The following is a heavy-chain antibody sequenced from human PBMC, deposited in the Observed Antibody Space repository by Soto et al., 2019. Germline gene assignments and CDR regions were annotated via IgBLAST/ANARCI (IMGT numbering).Heavy chain of an antibody. CDR3: ARDQVASLEYCSSTSCYTKNWFDP. V-gene: IGHV4-4*07. Sequence: PSETLSLTCTVSGGSISIYYWSWMRQPAGKGLEWIGRIYTSGSTNYNPSLKSRVTMSVDTSKNQFSLKLSSVTAADTAVYYCARDQVASLEYCSSTSCYTKNWFDPWGQGTLVTVSS. CDR1: GGSISIYY. J-gene: IGHJ5*02. CDR2: IYTSGST. D-gene: IGHD2-2*02.